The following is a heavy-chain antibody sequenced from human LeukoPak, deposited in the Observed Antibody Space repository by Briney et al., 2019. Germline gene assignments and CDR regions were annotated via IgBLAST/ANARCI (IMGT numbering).Heavy chain of an antibody. CDR1: GGSISSYY. J-gene: IGHJ6*03. Sequence: SETLSLTCTVSGGSISSYYWSWIRQPPGKGLEWIGYIYTSGSTNYNPSLKSRVTISVDTSRNRFSLKLSSVTAADTAVYYCARQGTYYYDSSGYRAVYYYYMDVWGKGTTVTVSS. CDR2: IYTSGST. D-gene: IGHD3-22*01. CDR3: ARQGTYYYDSSGYRAVYYYYMDV. V-gene: IGHV4-4*09.